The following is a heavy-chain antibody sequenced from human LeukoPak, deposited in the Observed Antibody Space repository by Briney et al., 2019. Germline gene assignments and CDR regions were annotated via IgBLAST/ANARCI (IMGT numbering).Heavy chain of an antibody. Sequence: GGSLRLSCAASGFTFSSYWMRWVRQVAGKGLVWVSRINSDGSSTSYADSVKGRFTISRDNAKNTLYLQMNSLRAEDTAVYYCARARGSGYCSGGSCYLVDYYYGMDVWGQGTTVTVSS. CDR1: GFTFSSYW. J-gene: IGHJ6*02. CDR3: ARARGSGYCSGGSCYLVDYYYGMDV. D-gene: IGHD2-15*01. CDR2: INSDGSST. V-gene: IGHV3-74*01.